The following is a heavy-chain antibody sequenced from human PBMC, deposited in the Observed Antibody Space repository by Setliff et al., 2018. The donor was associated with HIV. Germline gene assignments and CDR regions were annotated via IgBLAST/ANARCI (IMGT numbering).Heavy chain of an antibody. CDR1: GDSISSGGHY. CDR2: IHYSWST. CDR3: ASRDTSRYFDDY. Sequence: SETLSLTCSVSGDSISSGGHYWSWIRQSPGKGLEWIGYIHYSWSTYFNPSLKSRVSISTDTSKNQFSLKLTSVTAADTAVYYCASRDTSRYFDDYWGQGTLVTVSS. D-gene: IGHD3-22*01. V-gene: IGHV4-30-4*08. J-gene: IGHJ4*02.